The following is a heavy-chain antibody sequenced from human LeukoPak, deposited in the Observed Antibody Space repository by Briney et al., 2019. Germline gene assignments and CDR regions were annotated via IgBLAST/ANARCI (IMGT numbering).Heavy chain of an antibody. D-gene: IGHD3-9*01. CDR2: ISSSSSYI. CDR1: GFTFSSYS. J-gene: IGHJ4*02. Sequence: PGGSLRLSCAASGFTFSSYSMNWVRQAPGKGLEWVSSISSSSSYIYYADSVKGRFTISRDNAKNSLYLQMNSLRAEDTAVYYCARESRSYFDWSLNDYWGQGTLVTVSS. V-gene: IGHV3-21*01. CDR3: ARESRSYFDWSLNDY.